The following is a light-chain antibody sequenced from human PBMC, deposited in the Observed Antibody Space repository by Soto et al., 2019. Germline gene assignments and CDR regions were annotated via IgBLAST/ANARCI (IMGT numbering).Light chain of an antibody. V-gene: IGKV3-11*01. Sequence: EIVLTQSPATLSLSPGERATLSCRASQSVSSNLAWYQQKPGQAPRLLIYDASNRATGIPARFSGSGSGTDFTLTIRSLEPEDFAIYYCQQRSNWPPLTFGGGTKVEIK. CDR3: QQRSNWPPLT. CDR2: DAS. CDR1: QSVSSN. J-gene: IGKJ4*01.